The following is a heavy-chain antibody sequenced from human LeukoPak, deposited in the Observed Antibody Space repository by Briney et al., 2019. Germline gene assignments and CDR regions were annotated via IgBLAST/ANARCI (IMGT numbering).Heavy chain of an antibody. CDR3: FRGDGFDL. Sequence: GGSLSLSCVASGLAVSGKGMSWVRQVPGKGPVWVAGRRYDGTTKSQADSVKGRFTFSRDKAKNTVYLQMNSLRSEAPAVYYGFRGDGFDLWGQRALVIVSP. J-gene: IGHJ5*02. CDR1: GLAVSGKG. D-gene: IGHD2-21*02. V-gene: IGHV3-33*08. CDR2: RRYDGTTK.